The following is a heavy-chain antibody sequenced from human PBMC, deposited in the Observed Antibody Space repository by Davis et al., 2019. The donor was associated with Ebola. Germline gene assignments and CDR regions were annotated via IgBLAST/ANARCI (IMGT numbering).Heavy chain of an antibody. CDR1: GGSFSGYY. V-gene: IGHV4-34*01. Sequence: SETLSLTCAVYGGSFSGYYWSSIRQPPGKGLEWIGEINHSGSTNYNPSLKSRVTISVDTSKNQFSLKLSSVTAADTAVYYCASRDFWRNGDYWGQGTLVTVSS. CDR2: INHSGST. J-gene: IGHJ4*02. CDR3: ASRDFWRNGDY. D-gene: IGHD3-3*01.